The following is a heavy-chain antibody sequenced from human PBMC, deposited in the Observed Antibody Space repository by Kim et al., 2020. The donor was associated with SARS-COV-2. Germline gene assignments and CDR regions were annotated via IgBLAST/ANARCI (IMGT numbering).Heavy chain of an antibody. CDR3: TKDLRLYYDSSGYYHNAEYFQH. J-gene: IGHJ1*01. CDR1: GFTFSSYA. D-gene: IGHD3-22*01. CDR2: ISGSGGST. V-gene: IGHV3-23*01. Sequence: GGSLRLSCAASGFTFSSYAMSWVRQAPGKGLEWVSAISGSGGSTYYADSVKGRFTISRDNSKNTLYLQMNSLRAEDTAVYYCTKDLRLYYDSSGYYHNAEYFQHWGQGTLVTVSS.